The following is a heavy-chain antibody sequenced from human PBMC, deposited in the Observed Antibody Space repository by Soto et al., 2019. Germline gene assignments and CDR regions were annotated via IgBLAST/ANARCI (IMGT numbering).Heavy chain of an antibody. CDR2: IIPIFGTA. V-gene: IGHV1-69*01. J-gene: IGHJ5*02. CDR3: ARDHSPGYSIGWYWAGVNWFDP. D-gene: IGHD6-19*01. Sequence: QVQLVQSGAEVKKPGSSVKVSCKASGGTFSSYAISWVRQAPGQGLEWMGGIIPIFGTANYAQKFQGRVTITADESTSTAYMELSSLRSEDTAVYYCARDHSPGYSIGWYWAGVNWFDPWGQGTLVTVSS. CDR1: GGTFSSYA.